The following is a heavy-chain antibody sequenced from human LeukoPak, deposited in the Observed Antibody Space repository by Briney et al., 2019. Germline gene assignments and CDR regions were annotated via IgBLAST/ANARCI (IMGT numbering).Heavy chain of an antibody. J-gene: IGHJ1*01. V-gene: IGHV3-21*01. CDR2: ISSVSNYI. CDR3: ARDFGSGPAGYFQH. CDR1: GFTFNSYS. D-gene: IGHD3-10*01. Sequence: GRSLRLSCAASGFTFNSYSMTWVRQPPGKGLEWVSSISSVSNYIYYADSVKGRFTISRDNAKNSLYLQMNSLRAEDTAVYYCARDFGSGPAGYFQHWGQGTLVTVSS.